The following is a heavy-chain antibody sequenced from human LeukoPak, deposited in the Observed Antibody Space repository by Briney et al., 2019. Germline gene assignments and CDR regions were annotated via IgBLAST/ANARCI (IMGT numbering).Heavy chain of an antibody. D-gene: IGHD6-19*01. J-gene: IGHJ4*02. CDR3: ARDIYSSGWYVSDY. V-gene: IGHV3-74*01. Sequence: PGGSLRLSCAASGFTFSSYWMHWVRQAPGKGLVWVSRINSDGSRTNYADSVKGRFTISRDNAKNSLYLQMNSLRAEDTALYYCARDIYSSGWYVSDYWGQGTLVTVSS. CDR1: GFTFSSYW. CDR2: INSDGSRT.